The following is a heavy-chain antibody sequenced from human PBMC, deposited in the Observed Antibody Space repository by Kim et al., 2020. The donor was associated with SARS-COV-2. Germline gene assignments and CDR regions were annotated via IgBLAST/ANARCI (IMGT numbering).Heavy chain of an antibody. CDR1: GFTFSSYA. V-gene: IGHV3-30-3*01. CDR2: ISYDGSNK. Sequence: GGSLRLSCAASGFTFSSYAMHWVRQAPGKGLEWVAVISYDGSNKYYADSVKGRFTISRDNSKNTLYLQMNSLRAEDTAVYYCARPVSGSYSNWFDPWG. J-gene: IGHJ5*02. CDR3: ARPVSGSYSNWFDP. D-gene: IGHD1-26*01.